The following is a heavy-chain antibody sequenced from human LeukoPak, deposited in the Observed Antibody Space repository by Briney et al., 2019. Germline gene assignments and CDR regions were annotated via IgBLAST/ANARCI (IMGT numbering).Heavy chain of an antibody. Sequence: GASVKVSCKASGGTFSSYAISWVRQAPGQGLEWMGLINPSDGSTIYAQNFQGRVTMTRDMSTSTVYMELSSLRFEDTAVYSCARGIISSSWEEFDYWGQGTLVTVSS. J-gene: IGHJ4*02. D-gene: IGHD6-13*01. CDR2: INPSDGST. CDR3: ARGIISSSWEEFDY. CDR1: GGTFSSYA. V-gene: IGHV1-46*01.